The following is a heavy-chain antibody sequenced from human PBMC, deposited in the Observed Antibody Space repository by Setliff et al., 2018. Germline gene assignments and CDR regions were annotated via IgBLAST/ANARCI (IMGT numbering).Heavy chain of an antibody. CDR1: GGSFTNYY. J-gene: IGHJ1*01. Sequence: PSETLSLTCTVYGGSFTNYYWGWIRQSPGKGLEWIGEINHSGSTNYNPSLKSRLTISVDASTNQFSLKLYSVTAADTAVYYCARVDFTMIQGVLGLWGQGTLVTVSS. V-gene: IGHV4-34*01. D-gene: IGHD3-10*01. CDR2: INHSGST. CDR3: ARVDFTMIQGVLGL.